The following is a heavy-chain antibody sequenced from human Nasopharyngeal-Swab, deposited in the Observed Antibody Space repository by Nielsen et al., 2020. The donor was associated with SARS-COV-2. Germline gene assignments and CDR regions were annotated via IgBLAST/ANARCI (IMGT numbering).Heavy chain of an antibody. J-gene: IGHJ6*02. Sequence: ASVKVSCKASGYTFTSYGISWVRQAPGQGLEWMGWISAYNGNTNYAQKLRGRVTMTTDTSTSTAYMELRSLRSDDTAVYYCARDLPYSSSWFYYYYGMDVWGQGTTVTVSS. V-gene: IGHV1-18*01. CDR1: GYTFTSYG. CDR3: ARDLPYSSSWFYYYYGMDV. D-gene: IGHD6-13*01. CDR2: ISAYNGNT.